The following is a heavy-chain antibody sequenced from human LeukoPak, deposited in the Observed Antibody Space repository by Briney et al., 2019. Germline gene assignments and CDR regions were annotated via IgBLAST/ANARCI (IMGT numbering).Heavy chain of an antibody. CDR1: GGSISSSSYY. J-gene: IGHJ4*02. D-gene: IGHD3-22*01. CDR2: IYYSGST. CDR3: ARHTYYYDSSGYYFPYY. V-gene: IGHV4-39*01. Sequence: PSETLSLTCTVSGGSISSSSYYWGWIRQPPGKGLEWIGSIYYSGSTYYNPSLKSRVTISVDTSKNQFSLKLSSATAADTAVYYCARHTYYYDSSGYYFPYYWGQGTLVTVSS.